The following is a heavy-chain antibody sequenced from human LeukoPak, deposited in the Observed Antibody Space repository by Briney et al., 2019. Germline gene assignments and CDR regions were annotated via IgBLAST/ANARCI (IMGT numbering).Heavy chain of an antibody. CDR2: IHHSGST. CDR1: GYSISRGFY. CDR3: ATTPGVGAPFDY. J-gene: IGHJ4*02. Sequence: SETLSLTCGVSGYSISRGFYWGWIRQPPGKGLEWIGCIHHSGSTYYNSSVKSRVSISVDTSKNQFSLRLSSVTAADTAVYYWATTPGVGAPFDYLGQGALVSVSS. D-gene: IGHD1-26*01. V-gene: IGHV4-38-2*01.